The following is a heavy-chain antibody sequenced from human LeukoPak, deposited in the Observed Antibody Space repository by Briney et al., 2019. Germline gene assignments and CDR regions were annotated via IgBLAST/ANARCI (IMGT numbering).Heavy chain of an antibody. CDR2: INHSGST. J-gene: IGHJ4*02. CDR1: GGSFSGYY. CDR3: ARTMVRGVNPIPHFDY. V-gene: IGHV4-34*01. Sequence: SETLSLTCAVYGGSFSGYYWSWIRQPPGKGLEWIGEINHSGSTNYNPSLKSRVTISVDTSKNQFSLKLSSVTAADTAVYYCARTMVRGVNPIPHFDYWGQGTLVTVSS. D-gene: IGHD3-10*01.